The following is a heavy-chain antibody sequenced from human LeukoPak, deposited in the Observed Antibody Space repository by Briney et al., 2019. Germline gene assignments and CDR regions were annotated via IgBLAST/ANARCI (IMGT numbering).Heavy chain of an antibody. CDR2: ISSHGGST. V-gene: IGHV3-64D*09. CDR1: GSTFSSYA. D-gene: IGHD3-22*01. CDR3: VKDEAPYYYDSSGYYFGD. J-gene: IGHJ4*02. Sequence: GGSLRLSCSASGSTFSSYAMHWVRQAPGKGLEYVSAISSHGGSTYYADSVKGRFTISRDNSKNTLYLQMSSLRAEDTAVYYCVKDEAPYYYDSSGYYFGDWGQGTLVTVSS.